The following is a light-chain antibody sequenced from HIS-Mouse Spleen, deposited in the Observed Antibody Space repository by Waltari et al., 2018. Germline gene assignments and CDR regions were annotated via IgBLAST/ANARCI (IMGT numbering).Light chain of an antibody. V-gene: IGLV2-8*01. Sequence: ALTQPPSASGSPGQSVTISCTGTSSDVGGYNYVAWYQQHPGKAPKLMFYEGRKLPSGVPDRFAGSKSGNTASLTVSGLQAEDEADYYCSSYAGSNNVFGTGTKVTVL. CDR1: SSDVGGYNY. CDR2: EGR. J-gene: IGLJ1*01. CDR3: SSYAGSNNV.